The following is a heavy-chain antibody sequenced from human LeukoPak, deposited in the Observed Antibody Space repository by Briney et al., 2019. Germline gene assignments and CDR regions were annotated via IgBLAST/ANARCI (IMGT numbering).Heavy chain of an antibody. CDR3: ATSMGHCSSTSCHAFDI. J-gene: IGHJ3*02. CDR2: ISGSGGST. CDR1: GFTFSSYA. Sequence: PAGSLRLSCAASGFTFSSYAMSWVRQAPGKGLEWVSAISGSGGSTYYADSVKGRFTISRDNSKNTLYLQMNSLRAEDTAVYYCATSMGHCSSTSCHAFDIWGQGTMVTVSS. V-gene: IGHV3-23*01. D-gene: IGHD2-2*01.